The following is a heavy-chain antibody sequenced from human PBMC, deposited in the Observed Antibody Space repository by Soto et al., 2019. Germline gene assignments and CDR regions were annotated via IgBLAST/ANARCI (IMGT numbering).Heavy chain of an antibody. J-gene: IGHJ6*02. D-gene: IGHD4-17*01. CDR1: GYTFTSYG. CDR2: ISAYNGNT. V-gene: IGHV1-18*04. Sequence: GASVKVSCKASGYTFTSYGISWVRQAPGQGLEWMGWISAYNGNTNYAQKLQGRVTMTTDTSTSTAYMELRSLRSDDTAVYYCASADYGASHFYYYGMDVWGQGTTVTVSS. CDR3: ASADYGASHFYYYGMDV.